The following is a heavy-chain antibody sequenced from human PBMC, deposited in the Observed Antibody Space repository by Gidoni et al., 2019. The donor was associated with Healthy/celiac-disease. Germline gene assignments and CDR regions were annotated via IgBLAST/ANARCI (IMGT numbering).Heavy chain of an antibody. Sequence: QVQLVESGGGVVQPGRSLRLSCAASGFTFSSYGMHWVRQAPGKGLEWVAVIWYDGSNKYYADSVKGRFTISRDNSKNTLYLQMNSLRAEDTAVYYCARDSTVDSSGWLIGMDVWGQGTTVTVSS. J-gene: IGHJ6*02. D-gene: IGHD6-19*01. CDR1: GFTFSSYG. CDR2: IWYDGSNK. V-gene: IGHV3-33*01. CDR3: ARDSTVDSSGWLIGMDV.